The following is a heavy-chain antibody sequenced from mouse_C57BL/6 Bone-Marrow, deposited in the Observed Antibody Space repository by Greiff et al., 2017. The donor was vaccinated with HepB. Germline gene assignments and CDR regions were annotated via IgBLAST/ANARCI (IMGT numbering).Heavy chain of an antibody. CDR2: IYPGRGST. V-gene: IGHV1-55*01. J-gene: IGHJ3*01. Sequence: QVQLQQSGAELVKPGASVKMSCKASGYTFTSYWITWVKQRPGQGLEWIGDIYPGRGSTNYNEKFKNKATLTVDTSSSTAYMQRSSLTSEDSAVYYWALGAQATAWFADWGQGTLVTVSA. D-gene: IGHD3-2*02. CDR1: GYTFTSYW. CDR3: ALGAQATAWFAD.